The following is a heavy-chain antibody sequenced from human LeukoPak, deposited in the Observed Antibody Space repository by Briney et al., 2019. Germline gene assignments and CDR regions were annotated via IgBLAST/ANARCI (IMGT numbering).Heavy chain of an antibody. CDR3: AKGLSGPRYGTFDY. D-gene: IGHD5-12*01. CDR1: GFTFSSYA. CDR2: ISGSGGST. Sequence: GGSLRLSCAASGFTFSSYAMSWVRQAPGKGLEWVSAISGSGGSTYYADSVKGRFTISRDNSKNTLYLQMSSLRAEDTAVYYCAKGLSGPRYGTFDYWGQGTLVTVSS. J-gene: IGHJ4*02. V-gene: IGHV3-23*01.